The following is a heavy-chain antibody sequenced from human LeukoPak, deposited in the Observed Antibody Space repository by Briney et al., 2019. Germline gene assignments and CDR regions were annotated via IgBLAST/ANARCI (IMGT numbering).Heavy chain of an antibody. CDR1: GGSFSGYY. CDR3: ARGPGYSSSTPLYYYYMDV. Sequence: SETLSLTCAVYGGSFSGYYWSWIRQPPGKGLEWIGEINHSGSTNYNPSLKSRVTISVDTSKNQFSLKLCSVTAADTAVYYCARGPGYSSSTPLYYYYMDVWGKGTTVTVSS. D-gene: IGHD6-6*01. CDR2: INHSGST. J-gene: IGHJ6*03. V-gene: IGHV4-34*01.